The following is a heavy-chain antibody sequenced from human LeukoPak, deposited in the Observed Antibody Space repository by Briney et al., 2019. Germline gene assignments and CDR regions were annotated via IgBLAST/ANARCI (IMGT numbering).Heavy chain of an antibody. J-gene: IGHJ6*02. CDR2: IYYAGRT. CDR1: GDSINGFY. Sequence: SETLSLTCTVSGDSINGFYWSWIRQPPGKGLDWVAYIYYAGRTAYNPSLKSRVTISVDTSKNQFSLKLTSLTAADTAVYYCARQGRFSYFGMDVWGQGTTVTVSS. D-gene: IGHD3-3*01. CDR3: ARQGRFSYFGMDV. V-gene: IGHV4-59*08.